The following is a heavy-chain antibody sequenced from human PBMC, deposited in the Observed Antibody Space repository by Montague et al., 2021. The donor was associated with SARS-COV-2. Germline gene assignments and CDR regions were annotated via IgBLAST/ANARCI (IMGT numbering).Heavy chain of an antibody. CDR2: TNSDGRST. CDR3: VREVGLVVARTLGRLDP. V-gene: IGHV3-74*03. CDR1: GFTFSEYW. J-gene: IGHJ5*02. Sequence: SLRLSCAVSGFTFSEYWMHWVRQAPGKGLEWVSRTNSDGRSTTYADSVKGRFTISSDNAKNMLYLQMNSLRGEDTAVYYCVREVGLVVARTLGRLDPWGQGTLVTVS. D-gene: IGHD2-21*01.